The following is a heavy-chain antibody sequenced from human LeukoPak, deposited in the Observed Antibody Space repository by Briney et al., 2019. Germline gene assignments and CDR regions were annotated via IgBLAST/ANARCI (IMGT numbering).Heavy chain of an antibody. CDR2: ISAGGGST. Sequence: GGSLRLSSAASGFTFSSYAMSWVRQAPGKGLECVSGISAGGGSTYYADSVKGRLTVSRDNSKNTLYLQMNSLRADDTAIYYCAKDRGSGWSFDYWGQGTLVTVSS. CDR1: GFTFSSYA. J-gene: IGHJ4*02. D-gene: IGHD6-19*01. CDR3: AKDRGSGWSFDY. V-gene: IGHV3-23*01.